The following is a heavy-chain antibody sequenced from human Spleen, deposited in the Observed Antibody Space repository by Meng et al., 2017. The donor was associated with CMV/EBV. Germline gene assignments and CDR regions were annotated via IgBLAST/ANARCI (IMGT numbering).Heavy chain of an antibody. CDR2: IHPGDSDT. D-gene: IGHD1-26*01. Sequence: KVSCKGSGYSFTNYWIGWVRQMPGKGLEWMGIIHPGDSDTRYSPSFQGQVTISADKSISTAYLQWSSLKASDTAMYYCARQEGEWELPHHWFDPWGQGTLVTVSS. V-gene: IGHV5-51*01. CDR1: GYSFTNYW. CDR3: ARQEGEWELPHHWFDP. J-gene: IGHJ5*02.